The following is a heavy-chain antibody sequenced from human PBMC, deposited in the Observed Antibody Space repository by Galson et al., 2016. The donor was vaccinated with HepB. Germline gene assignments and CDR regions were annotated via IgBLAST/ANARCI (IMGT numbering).Heavy chain of an antibody. V-gene: IGHV3-21*01. D-gene: IGHD4-11*01. CDR1: GFAFTNYN. CDR2: LSSNSDYI. CDR3: AKDVYNNWDFFYYSMDV. J-gene: IGHJ6*02. Sequence: SLRLSCAASGFAFTNYNMNWARQAPGKGLEWVSSLSSNSDYIEYADSVRGRFTISRDNAKNALYLQPSSLRVEDTAVYYCAKDVYNNWDFFYYSMDVWGRGTTVTVSS.